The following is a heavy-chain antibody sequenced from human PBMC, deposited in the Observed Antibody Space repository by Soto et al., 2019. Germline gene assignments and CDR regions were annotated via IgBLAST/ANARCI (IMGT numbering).Heavy chain of an antibody. D-gene: IGHD2-21*02. CDR2: IYYSGST. V-gene: IGHV4-31*03. CDR3: ASNGGNSAANLDY. CDR1: GGSISSGDYY. J-gene: IGHJ4*02. Sequence: SETLSLTCTVSGGSISSGDYYWSWIRQHPGKGLEWIGYIYYSGSTYYNPSLKSRVTISVDTSKNQFSLKLSSVTAADTAVYYCASNGGNSAANLDYWGQGTLVTVSS.